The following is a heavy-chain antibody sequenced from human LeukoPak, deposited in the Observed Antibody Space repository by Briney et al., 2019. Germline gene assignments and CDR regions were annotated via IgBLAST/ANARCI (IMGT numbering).Heavy chain of an antibody. Sequence: PSETLSLTCTVSGGSISGSSYYWGWIRQPPGKGLEWIGSIYYSGSTYYNPSLKSRVTISVDSSKNQFSLKLISVTAADTAVYYCARKASIRGGFHWGQGTLVTVSS. CDR3: ARKASIRGGFH. D-gene: IGHD2-2*01. J-gene: IGHJ4*02. V-gene: IGHV4-39*07. CDR1: GGSISGSSYY. CDR2: IYYSGST.